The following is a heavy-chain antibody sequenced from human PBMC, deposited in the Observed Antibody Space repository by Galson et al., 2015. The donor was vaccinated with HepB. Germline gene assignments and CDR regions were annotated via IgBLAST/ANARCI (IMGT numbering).Heavy chain of an antibody. CDR3: ATARFGRGSYWTFEI. CDR2: ISSTGTAI. CDR1: GLTFSSYT. Sequence: SLRLSCAASGLTFSSYTMNWVRKAPGKGLQWISYISSTGTAIYYEDSVKGRFTTARDNAKNTMSLQMNSLRADDTAVYDCATARFGRGSYWTFEIGGRGTLVTVSS. J-gene: IGHJ3*02. V-gene: IGHV3-48*04. D-gene: IGHD3-22*01.